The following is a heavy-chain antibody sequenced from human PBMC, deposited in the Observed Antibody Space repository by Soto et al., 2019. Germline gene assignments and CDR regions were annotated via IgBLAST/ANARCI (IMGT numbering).Heavy chain of an antibody. CDR1: GFTVSSNY. CDR3: AVRHGYSYGYDY. V-gene: IGHV3-53*01. D-gene: IGHD5-18*01. Sequence: EVQVVESGGGLIQPGGSLRLSCAASGFTVSSNYMSWVRQAPGKGLEWVSVIYTGGSTYYADSVKGRFTISRDNSKNRLYLQMNSLRAEDTAVYYCAVRHGYSYGYDYWGHGTLVTVSS. J-gene: IGHJ4*01. CDR2: IYTGGST.